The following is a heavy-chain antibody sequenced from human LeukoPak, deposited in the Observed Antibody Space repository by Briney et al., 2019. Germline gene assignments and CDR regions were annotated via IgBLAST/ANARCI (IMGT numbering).Heavy chain of an antibody. CDR3: ARDRGGAKSHGFVPFDL. J-gene: IGHJ3*01. V-gene: IGHV3-7*01. D-gene: IGHD2-15*01. Sequence: GGSLRLLCGPSGFTLRKYCMNWVRQAPARGREGVANIKQDGSERNYVDSENDRYSRCSDNAKIPLYLQMNSLRVDGTAVYDCARDRGGAKSHGFVPFDLWGQGTIVTVSS. CDR1: GFTLRKYC. CDR2: IKQDGSER.